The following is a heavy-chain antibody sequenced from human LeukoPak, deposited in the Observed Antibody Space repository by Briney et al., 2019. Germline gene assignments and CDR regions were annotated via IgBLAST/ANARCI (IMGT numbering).Heavy chain of an antibody. J-gene: IGHJ4*02. Sequence: SETLSLTCTVSGDSINSLDLWSWVRQPPGKGLELIGEMYLSGTTHSNPSVKSRVTISIDKSKNQFFLNLSSVTAADTAVYYCAGLVGRYSSGLYYYYFDYWGQGTLVTVSS. CDR1: GDSINSLDL. CDR2: MYLSGTT. D-gene: IGHD3-22*01. CDR3: AGLVGRYSSGLYYYYFDY. V-gene: IGHV4-4*02.